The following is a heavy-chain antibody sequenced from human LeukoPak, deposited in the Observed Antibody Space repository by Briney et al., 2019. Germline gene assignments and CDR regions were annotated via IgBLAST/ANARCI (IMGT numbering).Heavy chain of an antibody. Sequence: GGSLRPSCAASGFTFDYYTLHWVRQAPGKGLEWVSLITWDGGTTYYADSVQGRFTISRDNSKNSVYLQMNGLRTEDTALYYCTKDRYCTTTTSSLDYWSQGTLATVSS. CDR2: ITWDGGTT. CDR1: GFTFDYYT. V-gene: IGHV3-43*01. CDR3: TKDRYCTTTTSSLDY. J-gene: IGHJ1*01. D-gene: IGHD2-2*01.